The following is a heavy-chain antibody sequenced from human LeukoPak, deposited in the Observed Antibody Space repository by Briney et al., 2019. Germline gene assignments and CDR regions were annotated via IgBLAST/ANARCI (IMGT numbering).Heavy chain of an antibody. Sequence: ASVKVSCKASGGTFSSYAIGWVRQAPGQGLEWMGGIIPIFGTANYAQKFQGRVTITADESTSTAYMELSSLRFEDTAVYYCARGIGGHNWFDPWGQGTLVTVSS. CDR1: GGTFSSYA. CDR2: IIPIFGTA. D-gene: IGHD2-15*01. J-gene: IGHJ5*02. V-gene: IGHV1-69*13. CDR3: ARGIGGHNWFDP.